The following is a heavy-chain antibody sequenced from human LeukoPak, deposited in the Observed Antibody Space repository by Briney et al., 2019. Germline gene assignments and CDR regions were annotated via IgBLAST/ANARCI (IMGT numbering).Heavy chain of an antibody. CDR2: ISYDGSNK. CDR3: ASSRNRGYEDPLGY. J-gene: IGHJ4*02. Sequence: GGSLRLSCAASGFTFSSYAMHWVRQAPGKGLEWVAVISYDGSNKYYADSVKGRFTISRDNSKNTLHLQMNSLRAEDTAVYYCASSRNRGYEDPLGYWGQGTLVTVSS. D-gene: IGHD5-12*01. CDR1: GFTFSSYA. V-gene: IGHV3-30-3*01.